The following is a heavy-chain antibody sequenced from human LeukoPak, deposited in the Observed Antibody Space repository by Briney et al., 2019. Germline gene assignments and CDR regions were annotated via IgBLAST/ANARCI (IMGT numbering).Heavy chain of an antibody. J-gene: IGHJ4*02. CDR3: ARKYYYDSSGYSYYFDY. Sequence: GGSLRLSCAASGLIFSSYGMSWVRQAPGKGLEWVSVIYSGGSTYYADSVKGRFTISRDNSKNTLYLQMNSLRAEDTAVYYCARKYYYDSSGYSYYFDYWGQGTLVTVSS. D-gene: IGHD3-22*01. CDR1: GLIFSSYG. V-gene: IGHV3-53*01. CDR2: IYSGGST.